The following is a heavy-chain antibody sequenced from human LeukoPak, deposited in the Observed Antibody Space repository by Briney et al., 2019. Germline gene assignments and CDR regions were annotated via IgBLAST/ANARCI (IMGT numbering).Heavy chain of an antibody. CDR1: GFTFSDHY. D-gene: IGHD3-3*01. CDR3: ARGFHYDFWSGSYYFDY. V-gene: IGHV3-72*01. Sequence: GGSLRLSCAASGFTFSDHYMDWVRQAPGKGLEWVGRITNKPKSYNTEYAASVKGRFTISRDDSKNSLYLQMNSLKTEDTAVYYCARGFHYDFWSGSYYFDYWGQGTLVTVSS. CDR2: ITNKPKSYNT. J-gene: IGHJ4*02.